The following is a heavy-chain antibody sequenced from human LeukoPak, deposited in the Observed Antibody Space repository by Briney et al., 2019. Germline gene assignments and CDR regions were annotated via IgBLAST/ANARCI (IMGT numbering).Heavy chain of an antibody. D-gene: IGHD5-12*01. CDR1: GGTFSSYA. V-gene: IGHV1-69*01. CDR2: IIPIFGTA. J-gene: IGHJ6*03. CDR3: ARARSGYSGYDSFYYYYMDV. Sequence: ASVKVSCKASGGTFSSYAISWVRQAPGQGLEWMGGIIPIFGTANYAQKFQGRVTITADESTSTAYMELSSPRSEDTAVYYCARARSGYSGYDSFYYYYMDVWGKGTTVTVSS.